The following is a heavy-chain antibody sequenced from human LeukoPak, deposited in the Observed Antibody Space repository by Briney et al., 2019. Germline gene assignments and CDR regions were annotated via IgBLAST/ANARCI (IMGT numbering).Heavy chain of an antibody. J-gene: IGHJ4*02. V-gene: IGHV4-39*01. CDR2: IYYSGST. CDR3: ASITIFGVVPNPSDY. Sequence: KPSETLSLTCTVSGGSISSSSYYWGWIRQPPGKGLEWIGSIYYSGSTYYNPSLKSRVTISVDTSKNQFSLKLSSVTAADTAVYYCASITIFGVVPNPSDYWGQGTLVTVSS. CDR1: GGSISSSSYY. D-gene: IGHD3-3*01.